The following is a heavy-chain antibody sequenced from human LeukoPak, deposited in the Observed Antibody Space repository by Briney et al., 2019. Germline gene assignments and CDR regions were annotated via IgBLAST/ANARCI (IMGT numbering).Heavy chain of an antibody. J-gene: IGHJ4*02. CDR1: GYTFTGYY. D-gene: IGHD1-26*01. CDR2: INPNSGGT. V-gene: IGHV1-2*02. CDR3: ARDSGSYPEPLFDY. Sequence: ASVKVSCKASGYTFTGYYMHWVRQAPGQGLEWMGWINPNSGGTNYAQKFQGRVTMTRDTSISTAYMELSRLRSDDTAVYYCARDSGSYPEPLFDYWGQGTLVTVSS.